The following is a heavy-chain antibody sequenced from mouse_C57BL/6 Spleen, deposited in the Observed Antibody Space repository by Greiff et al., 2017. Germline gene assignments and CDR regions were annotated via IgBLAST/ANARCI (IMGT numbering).Heavy chain of an antibody. CDR2: ISSGGSYT. V-gene: IGHV5-6*01. CDR3: ARHFCGYDEGAMDY. Sequence: EVKLVESGGDLVKPGGSLKLSCAASGFTFSSYGMSWVRQTPDKRLEWVATISSGGSYTYYPDSVKGRFTISRDNAKNTLYLQMSSLKSEDTAVYYCARHFCGYDEGAMDYWGQGTSVTVSS. J-gene: IGHJ4*01. CDR1: GFTFSSYG. D-gene: IGHD2-2*01.